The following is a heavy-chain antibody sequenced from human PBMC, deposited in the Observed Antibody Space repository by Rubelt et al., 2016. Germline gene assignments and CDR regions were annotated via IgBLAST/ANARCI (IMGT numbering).Heavy chain of an antibody. Sequence: QVQLVQSGAEVKKPGSSVKVSCKASGGTFSSYAISWVRQAPGQGLEWMGRIIPILGIANYAQKFQGRVTMTADKSTSTAYMELSSLRSGATAVYYCERFALAAVTTADYYDALDVWGQGTTVTVSS. CDR1: GGTFSSYA. CDR2: IIPILGIA. D-gene: IGHD4-11*01. V-gene: IGHV1-69*04. J-gene: IGHJ6*02. CDR3: ERFALAAVTTADYYDALDV.